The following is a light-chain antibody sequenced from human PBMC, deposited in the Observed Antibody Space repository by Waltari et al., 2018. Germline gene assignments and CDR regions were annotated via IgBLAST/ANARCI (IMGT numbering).Light chain of an antibody. Sequence: QSALTQPASVSGTPGQSITISCTGTTSDVGNYGLVSWYQHHPGKAPKLLICAVIKRPSGVSSHFSGSKSGSTASLIISGLQPDDEADYYCCSYAGRGTYVFGSGTKVTVL. CDR3: CSYAGRGTYV. CDR2: AVI. J-gene: IGLJ1*01. V-gene: IGLV2-23*02. CDR1: TSDVGNYGL.